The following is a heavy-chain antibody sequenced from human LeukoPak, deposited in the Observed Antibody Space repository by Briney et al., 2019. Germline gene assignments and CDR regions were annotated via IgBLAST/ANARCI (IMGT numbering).Heavy chain of an antibody. Sequence: KTSETLSLTCTVSGGSIRSYYWSWIRQPPGKGLEWIGYVYHSGGTNHNPSLKSRVTISGDTSKKQLSLKVSSVTAADTAVYYCAGTSTAMGNYYYYGMDVWGQGTTVTVSS. J-gene: IGHJ6*02. V-gene: IGHV4-59*08. D-gene: IGHD5-18*01. CDR1: GGSIRSYY. CDR3: AGTSTAMGNYYYYGMDV. CDR2: VYHSGGT.